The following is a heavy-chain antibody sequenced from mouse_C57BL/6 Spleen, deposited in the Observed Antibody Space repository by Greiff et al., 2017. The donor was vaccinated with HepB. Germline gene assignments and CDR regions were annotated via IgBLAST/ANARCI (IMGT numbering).Heavy chain of an antibody. J-gene: IGHJ1*03. V-gene: IGHV5-4*03. D-gene: IGHD1-1*01. Sequence: EVKLMQSGGGLVKPGGSLKLSCAASGFTFSSYAMSWVRQTPEKRLEWVATISDGGSYTYYPDNVKGRFTISRDNAKNNLYLQKSHLKSEDTAMYYCARGLRAWYFDVWGTGTTVTVSS. CDR3: ARGLRAWYFDV. CDR2: ISDGGSYT. CDR1: GFTFSSYA.